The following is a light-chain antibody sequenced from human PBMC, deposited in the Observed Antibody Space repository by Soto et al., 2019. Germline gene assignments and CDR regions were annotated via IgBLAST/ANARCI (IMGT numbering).Light chain of an antibody. CDR1: QRISSW. CDR3: EQYNSYPWT. CDR2: KAS. J-gene: IGKJ1*01. V-gene: IGKV1-5*03. Sequence: DIQMTQSPSTLSASVGDRVTITCRARQRISSWLAWYQQKPGKAPKLLIYKASSLESGVPSRFRGSGSGTEFTLAISSLQPDDFATYYCEQYNSYPWTFGQGTKVQIK.